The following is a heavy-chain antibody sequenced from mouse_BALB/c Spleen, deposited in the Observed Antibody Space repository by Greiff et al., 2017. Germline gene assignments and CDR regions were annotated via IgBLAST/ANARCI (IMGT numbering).Heavy chain of an antibody. D-gene: IGHD1-1*01. CDR2: ISYSGST. CDR3: ARNYGSRRGYYAMDY. CDR1: GDSITSGY. Sequence: EVKLMESGPSLVKPSQTLSLTCSVTGDSITSGYWNWIRKFPGNKLEYMGYISYSGSTYYNPSLKSRISITRDTSKNQYYLQLNSVTTEDTATYYCARNYGSRRGYYAMDYWGQGTSVTVSS. J-gene: IGHJ4*01. V-gene: IGHV3-8*02.